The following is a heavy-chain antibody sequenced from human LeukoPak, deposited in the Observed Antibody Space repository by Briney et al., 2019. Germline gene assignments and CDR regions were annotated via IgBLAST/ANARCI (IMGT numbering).Heavy chain of an antibody. CDR2: ISGSGGST. CDR1: GFTFSSYA. V-gene: IGHV3-23*01. CDR3: AKDRRWLSGIDY. Sequence: AVSLRLSCAASGFTFSSYAMSWVRQAPGKGLEWVSAISGSGGSTYYAESVKGRFTISRDNSKNTLYLQMNSLRAEDTAVYYCAKDRRWLSGIDYWGQGTLVTVSS. J-gene: IGHJ4*02. D-gene: IGHD3-10*01.